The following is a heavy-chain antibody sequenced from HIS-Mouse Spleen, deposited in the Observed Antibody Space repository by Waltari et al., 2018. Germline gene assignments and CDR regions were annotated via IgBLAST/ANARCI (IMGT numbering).Heavy chain of an antibody. J-gene: IGHJ4*02. D-gene: IGHD6-13*01. Sequence: QVQLQQSGPGLVKPSQTLSLTCAISGDRVSSNRAAWNWIRQSPSRGLEWLGRTYYRSKWYNDYAVSVKSRITINPDTSKNQFSLQLNSVTPEDTAVYYCARSGFVAAAGTIDYWGQGTLVTVSS. CDR1: GDRVSSNRAA. V-gene: IGHV6-1*01. CDR2: TYYRSKWYN. CDR3: ARSGFVAAAGTIDY.